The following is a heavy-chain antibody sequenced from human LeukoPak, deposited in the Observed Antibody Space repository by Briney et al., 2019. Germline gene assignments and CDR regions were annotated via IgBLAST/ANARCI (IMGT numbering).Heavy chain of an antibody. Sequence: GGSLRLSCAASGFTVSSNYMSWVRQAPGKGLEWVSVIYSGGSTYYADSVKGRFTISRDNSKNTLYLQMNSLRAEDTAVYYCVSRRNYPAFDIWGQGTMVTVSS. V-gene: IGHV3-53*01. CDR3: VSRRNYPAFDI. J-gene: IGHJ3*02. D-gene: IGHD4-11*01. CDR1: GFTVSSNY. CDR2: IYSGGST.